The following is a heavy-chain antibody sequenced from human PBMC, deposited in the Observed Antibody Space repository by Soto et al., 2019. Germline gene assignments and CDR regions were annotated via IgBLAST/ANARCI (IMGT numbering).Heavy chain of an antibody. CDR1: GYTFTSYA. Sequence: QVQLVQSGAEEKKPGASVKVSCKASGYTFTSYAMHWLRQAPGQRLAWMGWINAGSGNTKYSQKFQGRVTITRDTSASAAYMELSSLRSEDTAVYYCARGITLPTPLDYWGQGTLVTVSS. J-gene: IGHJ4*02. D-gene: IGHD1-20*01. CDR3: ARGITLPTPLDY. V-gene: IGHV1-3*05. CDR2: INAGSGNT.